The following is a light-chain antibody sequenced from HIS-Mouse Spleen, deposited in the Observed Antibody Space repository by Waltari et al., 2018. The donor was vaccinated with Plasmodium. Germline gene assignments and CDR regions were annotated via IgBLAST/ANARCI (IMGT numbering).Light chain of an antibody. CDR3: SSYTSSSTPWV. CDR2: EVS. J-gene: IGLJ3*02. V-gene: IGLV2-14*01. CDR1: SSDVGGYNY. Sequence: QSALTQPASVSGSPGQSITISCTGTSSDVGGYNYVSWYQQHPGQAPKLMISEVSNRPSGVSNRFSGSTSGNTASLTISGLQAEDEADYYCSSYTSSSTPWVFGGGTKLTVL.